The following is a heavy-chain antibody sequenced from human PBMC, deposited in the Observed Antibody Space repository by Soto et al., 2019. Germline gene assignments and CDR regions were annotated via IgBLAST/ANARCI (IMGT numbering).Heavy chain of an antibody. Sequence: QVQLQQWGAGLLKPSETLSLTCAVYGGSFSGYYWSWIRQPPGKGLEWIGEINHSGSTNYNPSLKGRVTISVDTSKNQFSLKLSSVTAADTAVYYCARPWGGSTRENWFDPWGQGTLVTVSS. CDR1: GGSFSGYY. J-gene: IGHJ5*02. CDR2: INHSGST. CDR3: ARPWGGSTRENWFDP. V-gene: IGHV4-34*01. D-gene: IGHD2-21*01.